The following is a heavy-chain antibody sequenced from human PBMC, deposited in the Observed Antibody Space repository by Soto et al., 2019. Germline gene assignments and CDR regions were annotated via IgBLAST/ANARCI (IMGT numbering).Heavy chain of an antibody. D-gene: IGHD3-10*01. CDR2: ISSSRSYI. CDR1: GFTFSSYS. Sequence: EVQLVESGGGLVKPGGSLRLSCAASGFTFSSYSMNWVRQAPGKGLEWVSSISSSRSYIYYADSVRGRFTISRDDAKNSLYLQMNSLRAEDTAVYYCARDPSTVRGENWYFDLWGRGTLVTVSS. J-gene: IGHJ2*01. V-gene: IGHV3-21*01. CDR3: ARDPSTVRGENWYFDL.